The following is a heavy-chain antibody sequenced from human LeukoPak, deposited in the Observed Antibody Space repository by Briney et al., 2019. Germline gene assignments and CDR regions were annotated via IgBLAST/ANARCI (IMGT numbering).Heavy chain of an antibody. V-gene: IGHV1-69*05. CDR1: GVTFSSYA. D-gene: IGHD1-20*01. CDR3: ATNPMTGYHLGDHFYFYMAV. Sequence: SVKVSCKASGVTFSSYAIRWVLQAPGQGLEWIGGLRPVFGPINSAQKFQDRVTLTKDDSTTTAYMELRSLRSEDTAVYYCATNPMTGYHLGDHFYFYMAVWGKGTTVTVS. J-gene: IGHJ6*03. CDR2: LRPVFGPI.